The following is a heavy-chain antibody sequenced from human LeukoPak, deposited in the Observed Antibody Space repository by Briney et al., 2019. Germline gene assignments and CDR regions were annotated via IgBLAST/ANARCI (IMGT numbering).Heavy chain of an antibody. CDR3: ARDKMVGATNFDY. Sequence: GGSLRLSCAASGFTFSSHWMNRVRQAPGKGLEWVADIKQDGSEKYYVDSVRGRFTISRGDAKNSLYLQMNSLRAEDTAVYYCARDKMVGATNFDYWGQGTLVTVSS. J-gene: IGHJ4*02. D-gene: IGHD1-26*01. V-gene: IGHV3-7*05. CDR2: IKQDGSEK. CDR1: GFTFSSHW.